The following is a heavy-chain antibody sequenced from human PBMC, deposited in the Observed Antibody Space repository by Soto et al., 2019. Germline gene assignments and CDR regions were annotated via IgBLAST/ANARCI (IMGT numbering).Heavy chain of an antibody. V-gene: IGHV4-34*01. CDR3: ARRSGQYQLLTNDY. J-gene: IGHJ4*02. CDR2: INHSGST. Sequence: SETLSLTCAVYGGSFSGYYWSWIRQPPGKGLEWIGEINHSGSTNYNPSLKSRVTISVDTSKNQFSLKLSSVTAADTAVYYCARRSGQYQLLTNDYWGQGTLVTVSS. CDR1: GGSFSGYY. D-gene: IGHD2-2*01.